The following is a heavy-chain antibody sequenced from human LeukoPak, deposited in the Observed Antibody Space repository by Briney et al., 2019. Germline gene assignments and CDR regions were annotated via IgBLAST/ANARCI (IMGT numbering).Heavy chain of an antibody. V-gene: IGHV3-48*02. CDR3: AKTSAPGRPYYFDY. CDR2: ISLGNSTM. J-gene: IGHJ4*02. CDR1: GFTFSSFT. Sequence: GGSLRLSCAASGFTFSSFTMNWARQVPGKGLEWMSYISLGNSTMFYADSVKGRFTISRDNAKNSLCLQMNSLRDDDTAVYYCAKTSAPGRPYYFDYWGQGTLVTVSS. D-gene: IGHD1-14*01.